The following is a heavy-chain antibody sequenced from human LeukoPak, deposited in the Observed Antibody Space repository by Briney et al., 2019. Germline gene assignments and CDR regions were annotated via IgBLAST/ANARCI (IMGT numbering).Heavy chain of an antibody. D-gene: IGHD2-15*01. CDR1: GGSISSRSYY. CDR2: IYYSGST. V-gene: IGHV4-39*01. Sequence: PSETLSLTRTVSGGSISSRSYYWGWIRQPPGKGLEWIGIIYYSGSTYSNPSLRSRVTISVDTSKNQFSLKLSSVTAADTAVYYCASFYCSGGSCYQYYYYYYMDVWGKGTTVTISS. J-gene: IGHJ6*03. CDR3: ASFYCSGGSCYQYYYYYYMDV.